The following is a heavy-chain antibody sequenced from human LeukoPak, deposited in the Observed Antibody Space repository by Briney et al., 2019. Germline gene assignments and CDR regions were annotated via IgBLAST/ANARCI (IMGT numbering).Heavy chain of an antibody. CDR3: VRDMSTADLDH. CDR1: GFTFSSYA. D-gene: IGHD5/OR15-5a*01. CDR2: IYSGGST. V-gene: IGHV3-66*01. J-gene: IGHJ4*02. Sequence: PGGSLRLSCAASGFTFSSYAMSWVRQAPGKGLEWVSVIYSGGSTYYADSVKGRFTISRDNSKNTLYLQMNSLRAEDTAVYYCVRDMSTADLDHWGLGTLVTVFS.